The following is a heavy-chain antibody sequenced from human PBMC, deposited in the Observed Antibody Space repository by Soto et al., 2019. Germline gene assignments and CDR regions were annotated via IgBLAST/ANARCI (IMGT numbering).Heavy chain of an antibody. Sequence: GGSLRLSCAASGFTFSNAWINWVRQAPGKGLEWVGRIKSKTDGGTTDFAAPVKGRFAISRDDSKNMVYLQMNSLKTEDTAVYYCAKDEVDTAMVIPGGYWGQGTLVTVSS. J-gene: IGHJ4*02. CDR3: AKDEVDTAMVIPGGY. V-gene: IGHV3-15*07. CDR2: IKSKTDGGTT. CDR1: GFTFSNAW. D-gene: IGHD5-18*01.